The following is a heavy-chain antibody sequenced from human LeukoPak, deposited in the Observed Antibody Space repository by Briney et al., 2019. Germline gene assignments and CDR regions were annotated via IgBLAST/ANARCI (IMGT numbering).Heavy chain of an antibody. J-gene: IGHJ3*02. V-gene: IGHV3-23*01. Sequence: GGSLRLSCAPCGFTLNNYAMRGAGQAPGGGLEWVSIINNSGGRTYYADSVKGRFTISRDNAQNSLFLQLNSLRAEDTAVYYCARDPYSSGWYKDAFDIWGQGTMVTVSS. CDR1: GFTLNNYA. D-gene: IGHD6-19*01. CDR2: INNSGGRT. CDR3: ARDPYSSGWYKDAFDI.